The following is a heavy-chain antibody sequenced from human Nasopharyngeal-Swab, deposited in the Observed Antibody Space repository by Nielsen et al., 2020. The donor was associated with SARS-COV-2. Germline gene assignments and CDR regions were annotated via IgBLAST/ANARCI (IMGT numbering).Heavy chain of an antibody. Sequence: WVCTGGSLRLSCAASGFSLSGYAMSWVRQAPGMGLEWVSGINAPGGTYYVDSVKGRFHISKDNFQNTLYLQMDSLRVEDTATYYCAKDYPELVGSSTIFDYWGQGILVTVSS. J-gene: IGHJ4*02. CDR3: AKDYPELVGSSTIFDY. D-gene: IGHD3-10*01. CDR1: GFSLSGYA. V-gene: IGHV3-23*01. CDR2: INAPGGT.